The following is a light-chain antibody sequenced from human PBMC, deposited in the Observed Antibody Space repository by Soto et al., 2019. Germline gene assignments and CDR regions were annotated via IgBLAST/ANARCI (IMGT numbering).Light chain of an antibody. CDR3: QQYNNWPPPIT. CDR2: GAS. J-gene: IGKJ5*01. CDR1: QSVTSN. V-gene: IGKV3D-15*01. Sequence: EIVLTQSPGTLSLSPGDRATLSCEASQSVTSNYLAWYQQKPGQAPRLLIFGASNRATGIPDRFSGSGSGTEFTLTISSLQSEDFAVYYCQQYNNWPPPITFGQGTRLEIK.